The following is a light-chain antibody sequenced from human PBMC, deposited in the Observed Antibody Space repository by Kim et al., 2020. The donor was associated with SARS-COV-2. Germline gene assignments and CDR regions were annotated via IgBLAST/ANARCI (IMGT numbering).Light chain of an antibody. V-gene: IGKV3-15*01. CDR1: QSVSSY. Sequence: EIVLTQSPATLSLSPGERATLSCRASQSVSSYLAWYQQRPGQAPRLLIYGASTRATDVSDRFSGSGSGTEFTLTIRSLQSEDLAVYYCQQYNDWPLLTFGGGTKVDIK. CDR2: GAS. CDR3: QQYNDWPLLT. J-gene: IGKJ4*01.